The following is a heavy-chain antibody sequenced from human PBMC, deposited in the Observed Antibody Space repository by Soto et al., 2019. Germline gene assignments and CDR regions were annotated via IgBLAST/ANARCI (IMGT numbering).Heavy chain of an antibody. J-gene: IGHJ6*03. CDR2: MNPNSGNT. CDR1: GYTFTSYD. V-gene: IGHV1-8*01. Sequence: QVQLVQSGAEVKKPGASVKVSCNASGYTFTSYDINWVRQATGQGLEWMGWMNPNSGNTGYAQKFQGRVTMTRNTSISTAYMELSSLRSEDTAVYYCAINGDYGGIYYYYYYYMDVWGKGTTVTVSS. D-gene: IGHD4-17*01. CDR3: AINGDYGGIYYYYYYYMDV.